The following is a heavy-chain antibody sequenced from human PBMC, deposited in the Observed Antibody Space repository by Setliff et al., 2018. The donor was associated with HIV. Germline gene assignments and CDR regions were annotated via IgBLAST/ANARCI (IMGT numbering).Heavy chain of an antibody. J-gene: IGHJ6*03. CDR3: ARDRGGAAAGGYYYMDV. D-gene: IGHD6-13*01. CDR1: GYSFTTSG. Sequence: ASVKVSCKASGYSFTTSGVSWVRQAPGQGLEWMGWINIRSGNTNYAQKFQGRVTMTTDTSTSTAYMGLRSLRSDDTAVYYCARDRGGAAAGGYYYMDVWGKGTTVTVSS. V-gene: IGHV1-18*01. CDR2: INIRSGNT.